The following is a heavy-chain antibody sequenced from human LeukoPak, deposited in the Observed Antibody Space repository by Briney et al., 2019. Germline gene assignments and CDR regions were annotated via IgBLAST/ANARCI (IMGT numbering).Heavy chain of an antibody. Sequence: SLRLACAPAGFTFSSYEMNWVRQAPGKGREWVSYISSIGSTIYYADSVKGRFPISRDHAKTSLCLQMNSLSAEDTAVYYCAELGITMTGGVWGKGTTVTISS. CDR3: AELGITMTGGV. CDR1: GFTFSSYE. V-gene: IGHV3-48*03. CDR2: ISSIGSTI. J-gene: IGHJ6*04. D-gene: IGHD3-10*02.